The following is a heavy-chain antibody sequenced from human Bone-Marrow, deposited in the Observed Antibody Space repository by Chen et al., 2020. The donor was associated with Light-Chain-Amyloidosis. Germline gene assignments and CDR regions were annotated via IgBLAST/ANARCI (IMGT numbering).Heavy chain of an antibody. Sequence: EVQLVDSGGALLQRGGSLRLSSAASGFAFGSYAMSWVRQAPGRGLEWVSSVSGSGGSRYYGDSVEVRLTISRDDSKNAQFLQMNSLRAEDTAGYYCAKDISYDDILPGYPADAFDIWGQGTMVTVSS. J-gene: IGHJ3*02. CDR2: VSGSGGSR. CDR3: AKDISYDDILPGYPADAFDI. V-gene: IGHV3-23*02. CDR1: GFAFGSYA. D-gene: IGHD3-9*01.